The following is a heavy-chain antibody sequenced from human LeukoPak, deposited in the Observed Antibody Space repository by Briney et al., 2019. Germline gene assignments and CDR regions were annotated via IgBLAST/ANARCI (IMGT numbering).Heavy chain of an antibody. J-gene: IGHJ6*03. D-gene: IGHD3-22*01. Sequence: GGSLRLSCAASGFTFSGSAMHWVRQASGKGLEWVGRIRSKANSYATAYAASVKGRFTISRDDSKNTAYLQMNSLKTEDTAVYYCTRQAMTVASNYYYYYMDVWGKGTTVTVSS. CDR2: IRSKANSYAT. V-gene: IGHV3-73*01. CDR1: GFTFSGSA. CDR3: TRQAMTVASNYYYYYMDV.